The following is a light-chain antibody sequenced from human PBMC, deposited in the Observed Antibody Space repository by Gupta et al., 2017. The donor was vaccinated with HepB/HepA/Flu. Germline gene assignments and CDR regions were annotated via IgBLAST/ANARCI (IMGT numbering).Light chain of an antibody. J-gene: IGLJ1*01. CDR3: SSYTSSSTLEV. Sequence: QSPLTQPASVSGSAGPSITISCGGTSSDVGGYNYVSWYQQHPGKAPKLIIYDVSNRPSGVSYRFSGSKAGNTASLTSSGLQAEDEADYYCSSYTSSSTLEVFGTGTKVAVL. CDR2: DVS. V-gene: IGLV2-14*01. CDR1: SSDVGGYNY.